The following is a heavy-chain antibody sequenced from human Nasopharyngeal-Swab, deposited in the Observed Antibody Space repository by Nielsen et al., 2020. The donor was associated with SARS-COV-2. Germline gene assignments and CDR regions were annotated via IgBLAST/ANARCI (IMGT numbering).Heavy chain of an antibody. J-gene: IGHJ3*02. V-gene: IGHV4-59*13. D-gene: IGHD6-19*01. Sequence: GSLRLSCTVSGGSISSDYWSWIRQPPGKGLEWIGYIYYSGSTKCNPSLKSRVTISVDTSKNQFSLKLSSVTAADTAVYYCTRVRIAVAGTQAFDIWGQGTMVTVSS. CDR2: IYYSGST. CDR3: TRVRIAVAGTQAFDI. CDR1: GGSISSDY.